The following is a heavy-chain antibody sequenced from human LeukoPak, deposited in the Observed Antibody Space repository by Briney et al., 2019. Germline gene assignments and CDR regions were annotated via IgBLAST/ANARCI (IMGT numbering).Heavy chain of an antibody. CDR1: GGSFSGYY. CDR3: ARKGRRLLWFGESTPYYFDY. D-gene: IGHD3-10*01. Sequence: SETLSLTCAVYGGSFSGYYWSWIRQPPGKGLEWIGEINHSGSTNYNPSLKSRVTISVDTSKNQFSLKLSSVAAADTAVYYCARKGRRLLWFGESTPYYFDYWGQGTLVTVSS. V-gene: IGHV4-34*01. CDR2: INHSGST. J-gene: IGHJ4*02.